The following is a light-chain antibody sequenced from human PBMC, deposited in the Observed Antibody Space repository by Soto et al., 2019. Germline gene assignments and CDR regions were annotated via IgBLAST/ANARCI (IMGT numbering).Light chain of an antibody. V-gene: IGKV3-11*01. CDR2: DAS. CDR1: QSINTY. CDR3: QQHNDWPT. J-gene: IGKJ5*01. Sequence: ENVLTQSPATLSLSPGEGATLSCRASQSINTYLAWYQQKPGQAPRLLIYDASKRATGIPARFSGSGSGTNFTLTISSVESEDFAIYYCQQHNDWPTFGQGTRLEI.